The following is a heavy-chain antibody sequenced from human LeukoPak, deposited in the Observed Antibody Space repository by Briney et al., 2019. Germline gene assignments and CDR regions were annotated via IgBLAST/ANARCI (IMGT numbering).Heavy chain of an antibody. Sequence: GGSLRLSCAASGFTFRTAWMSWVRQAPGKGLEWVGRIKSKIDGGTTDYPAPVKGRITISRDDSENMVYLQVNSLKTEDTAVYYCVSRISSLGDYYYGMDVWGQGTTVTVSS. CDR1: GFTFRTAW. J-gene: IGHJ6*02. V-gene: IGHV3-15*01. D-gene: IGHD2-15*01. CDR3: VSRISSLGDYYYGMDV. CDR2: IKSKIDGGTT.